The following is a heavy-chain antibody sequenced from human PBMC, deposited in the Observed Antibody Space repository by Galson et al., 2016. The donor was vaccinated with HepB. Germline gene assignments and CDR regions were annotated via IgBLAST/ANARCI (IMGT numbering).Heavy chain of an antibody. CDR2: INPSVGST. CDR3: ARMRYFGSKTSVNWFDP. D-gene: IGHD3-9*01. CDR1: GYTFTSYY. Sequence: SVKVSCKASGYTFTSYYMHWVRQAPGQGLEWMGIINPSVGSTSYAQKFQGRVTMTRNASVNTAYMELSSLRSEDTAVYYCARMRYFGSKTSVNWFDPWGQGTQVIVSS. J-gene: IGHJ5*02. V-gene: IGHV1-46*01.